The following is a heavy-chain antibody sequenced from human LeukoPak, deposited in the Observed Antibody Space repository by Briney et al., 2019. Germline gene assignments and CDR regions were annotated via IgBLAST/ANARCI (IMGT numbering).Heavy chain of an antibody. CDR2: IYYSGST. CDR1: GGSISSYY. V-gene: IGHV4-59*01. CDR3: ARMGLLWFGEPYYFDY. D-gene: IGHD3-10*01. J-gene: IGHJ4*02. Sequence: SETLSLTCTVSGGSISSYYWSWIRQPPGKGLEWIGYIYYSGSTNYNPSLKSRVTISVDTSKNRFSLKLSSVTAADTAVYYCARMGLLWFGEPYYFDYWGQGTLVTVSS.